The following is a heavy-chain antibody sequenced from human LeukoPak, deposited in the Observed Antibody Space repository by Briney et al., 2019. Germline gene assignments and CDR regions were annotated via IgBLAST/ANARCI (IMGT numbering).Heavy chain of an antibody. CDR2: ISSSSSYI. V-gene: IGHV3-21*01. J-gene: IGHJ6*02. Sequence: PGGSLRLSCAASGFTFSSYSMNWVRQAPGKGLEWFSSISSSSSYIYYADSVKGRFTISRDNAKNSLYLQMNSLRAEDTAVYYCARDASSSFYYYGMDVWGQGTTVTVSS. CDR3: ARDASSSFYYYGMDV. CDR1: GFTFSSYS. D-gene: IGHD6-6*01.